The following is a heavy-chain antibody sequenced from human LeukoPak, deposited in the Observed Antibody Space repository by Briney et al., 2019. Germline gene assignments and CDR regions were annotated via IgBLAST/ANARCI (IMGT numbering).Heavy chain of an antibody. J-gene: IGHJ4*02. CDR1: GFIFSDYY. Sequence: GSLRLSCVASGFIFSDYYMSWIRQPPGKGLEWIGSIYYSGSTYYNPSLKSRVTISVDTSKNQFSLKLSSVTAADTAVYYCARHWGRDYDFWSGYYGVYFDYWGQGTLVTVSS. CDR2: IYYSGST. V-gene: IGHV4-38-2*01. D-gene: IGHD3-3*01. CDR3: ARHWGRDYDFWSGYYGVYFDY.